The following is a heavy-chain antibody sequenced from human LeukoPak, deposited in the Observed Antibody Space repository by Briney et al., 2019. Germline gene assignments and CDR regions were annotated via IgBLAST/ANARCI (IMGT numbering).Heavy chain of an antibody. D-gene: IGHD1-26*01. CDR3: ARDGIVGATD. Sequence: VASVKVSCKASGYTFSNYAIHWVRQAPGQRLEWVGWISGGNGKPKYSPKFQGRVTFTRDTSATTDYMELSSLNSEDTGVYYCARDGIVGATDWGQGTLVTVSS. CDR2: ISGGNGKP. CDR1: GYTFSNYA. J-gene: IGHJ4*02. V-gene: IGHV1-3*01.